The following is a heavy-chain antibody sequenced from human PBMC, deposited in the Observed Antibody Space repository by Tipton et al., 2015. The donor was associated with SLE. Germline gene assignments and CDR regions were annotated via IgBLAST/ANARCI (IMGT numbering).Heavy chain of an antibody. J-gene: IGHJ4*02. CDR1: GFTFSSYA. CDR2: ISGSGGST. V-gene: IGHV3-23*01. D-gene: IGHD3-10*01. CDR3: AKDLLLWFGETVDY. Sequence: SLRLSCAASGFTFSSYAMSWVRQAPGKGLEWVSAISGSGGSTYYADSVKGRFTISRDNSKNTLYLQMNSLRAEATAVYYCAKDLLLWFGETVDYWGQGTLVTVSS.